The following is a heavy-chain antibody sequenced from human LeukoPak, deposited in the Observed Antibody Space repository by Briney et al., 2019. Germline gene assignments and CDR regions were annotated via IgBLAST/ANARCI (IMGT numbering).Heavy chain of an antibody. CDR3: ARGRLNYGSGRWDWFDP. V-gene: IGHV4-34*01. CDR1: GGSFSDYY. D-gene: IGHD3-10*01. CDR2: ISHSGST. J-gene: IGHJ5*02. Sequence: SETLSLTCAVYGGSFSDYYWNWIRQPPGKGLEWIGEISHSGSTNYIPSLKSRITMSVDTSRNQFSLKLSSVTAAGTAAYYCARGRLNYGSGRWDWFDPWGQGTLVTVSS.